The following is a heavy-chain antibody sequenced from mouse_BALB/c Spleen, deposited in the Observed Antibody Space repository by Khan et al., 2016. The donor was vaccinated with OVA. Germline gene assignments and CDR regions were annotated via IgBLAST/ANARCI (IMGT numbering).Heavy chain of an antibody. V-gene: IGHV5-12*02. CDR3: ARHEGFWYDIDYGMDY. D-gene: IGHD1-1*02. CDR1: GFTFSDYY. J-gene: IGHJ4*01. CDR2: ISNGGGST. Sequence: EVELVESGGGLVQPGGSLKLSCATSGFTFSDYYMYWVRQTPEKRLEWVAKISNGGGSTYYSDTVKGRFTISRANAKNTLYLQMSRLKSEDTAMYYCARHEGFWYDIDYGMDYWGQGTSVTVAS.